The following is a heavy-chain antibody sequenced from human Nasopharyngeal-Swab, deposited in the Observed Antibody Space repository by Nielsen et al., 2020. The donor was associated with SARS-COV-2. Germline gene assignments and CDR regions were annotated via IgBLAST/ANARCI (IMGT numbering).Heavy chain of an antibody. CDR3: ARAKTGGANWFDP. CDR1: GFSLADYA. J-gene: IGHJ5*02. Sequence: SLKISCAASGFSLADYAMHRVRQAPGKGLEWVSTITWNSGSMGYADSVKGRFTISRDNAKNSLYLQMNSLRPGDTALYYCARAKTGGANWFDPWGQGSLVTVSS. V-gene: IGHV3-9*01. CDR2: ITWNSGSM.